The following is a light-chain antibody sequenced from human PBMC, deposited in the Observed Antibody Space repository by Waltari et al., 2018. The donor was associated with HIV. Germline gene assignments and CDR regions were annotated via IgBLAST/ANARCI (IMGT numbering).Light chain of an antibody. J-gene: IGLJ3*02. CDR3: QVVDSGSEPPVL. CDR1: NIRTKS. CDR2: DDV. V-gene: IGLV3-21*02. Sequence: SYVLTQPPSVSVAPGQTARITCGGNNIRTKSVHWYQQKPGQAPVLVVFDDVDRPSGSPGALSGSNSGNMATLTISRVEAGDEGGYYGQVVDSGSEPPVLFGGGTKLTVL.